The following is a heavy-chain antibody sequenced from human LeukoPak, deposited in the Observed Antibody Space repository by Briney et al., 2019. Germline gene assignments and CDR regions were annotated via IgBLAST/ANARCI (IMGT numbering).Heavy chain of an antibody. CDR3: ARSVVPARVGVAFDI. V-gene: IGHV1-69*05. CDR2: IIPIFGTA. D-gene: IGHD2-2*01. CDR1: GGTFSSYA. Sequence: SVKVSCKASGGTFSSYAISWVRQAPGQGLEWMGGIIPIFGTANYAQKFQGRVTITTDESTSTAYMELSSLRSEDTAVYYCARSVVPARVGVAFDIWGQGTMVTLSS. J-gene: IGHJ3*02.